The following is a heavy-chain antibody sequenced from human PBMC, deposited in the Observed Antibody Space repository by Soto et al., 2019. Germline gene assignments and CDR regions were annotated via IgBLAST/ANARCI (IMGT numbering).Heavy chain of an antibody. CDR3: ARDHRPTITMIVGCWFDY. Sequence: PGGSLRLSCAASGFTFSSYAMHWVRQAPGKGLEWVAVISYDGSNKYYADSVKGRFTISRDNSKNTLYLQMNSLRAEDTAVYYCARDHRPTITMIVGCWFDYWGQGTLVTVSS. CDR1: GFTFSSYA. V-gene: IGHV3-30-3*01. CDR2: ISYDGSNK. J-gene: IGHJ4*02. D-gene: IGHD3-22*01.